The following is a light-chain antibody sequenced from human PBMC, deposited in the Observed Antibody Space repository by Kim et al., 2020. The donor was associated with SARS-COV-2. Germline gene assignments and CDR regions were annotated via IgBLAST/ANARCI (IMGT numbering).Light chain of an antibody. J-gene: IGLJ3*02. V-gene: IGLV3-19*01. CDR3: NSRDSRGNPHWV. CDR1: RLRSYY. Sequence: GQTVRSTCKGDRLRSYYASWYKQKPGQATVRVSDGKNIRPSGIPDRFSGSSSGNTASLTITGAQAEDEADYYCNSRDSRGNPHWVFGGGTQLTVL. CDR2: GKN.